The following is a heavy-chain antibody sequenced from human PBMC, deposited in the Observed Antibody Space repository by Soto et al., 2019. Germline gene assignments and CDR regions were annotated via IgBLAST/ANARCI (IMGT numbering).Heavy chain of an antibody. J-gene: IGHJ3*02. CDR2: ISGSGGST. CDR3: AKDSHWNDALPPFFFDI. V-gene: IGHV3-23*01. Sequence: GGSLRLSCAASGFTFSSYAMSWVRQAPGKGLEWVSAISGSGGSTYYADSVKGRFTISRDNSKNTLYLQMNSLRAEDTAVYYCAKDSHWNDALPPFFFDIWGQGTMVTVSS. D-gene: IGHD1-1*01. CDR1: GFTFSSYA.